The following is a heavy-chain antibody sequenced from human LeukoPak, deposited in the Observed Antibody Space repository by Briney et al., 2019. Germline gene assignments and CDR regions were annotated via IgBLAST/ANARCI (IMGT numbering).Heavy chain of an antibody. CDR2: IKSKTDGGTT. CDR1: GFTFSNAW. V-gene: IGHV3-15*01. CDR3: AKDRDYRDYVCYFDL. J-gene: IGHJ4*02. Sequence: PGGSLRLSCAASGFTFSNAWMSWVRQAPGKGLEWVGRIKSKTDGGTTDYAAPVKGRFTISRDNSKNTLYLQMDSLRAEDTAVYYCAKDRDYRDYVCYFDLWGQGTLVTVSS. D-gene: IGHD4-17*01.